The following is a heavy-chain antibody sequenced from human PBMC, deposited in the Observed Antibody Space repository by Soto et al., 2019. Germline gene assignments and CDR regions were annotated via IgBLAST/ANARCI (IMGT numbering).Heavy chain of an antibody. Sequence: GESLKISCKGSGYSFTSYWIAWVRQMPGKGLECMGIIYPGDSDTRYSPSFEGQVTISADKSINTAYLQWSSLKASDSAMYYCARPFDTSGWYDHWGQGTLVTVSS. V-gene: IGHV5-51*01. CDR1: GYSFTSYW. D-gene: IGHD6-19*01. CDR3: ARPFDTSGWYDH. CDR2: IYPGDSDT. J-gene: IGHJ5*02.